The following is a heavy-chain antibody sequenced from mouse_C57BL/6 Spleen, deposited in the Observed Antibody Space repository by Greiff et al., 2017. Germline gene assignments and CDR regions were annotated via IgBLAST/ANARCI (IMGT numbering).Heavy chain of an antibody. J-gene: IGHJ4*01. Sequence: DVKLQESGGGLVKPGGSLKLSCAASGFTFSDYGMHWVRQAPEKGLEWVAYISSGSSTIYYADTVKGRFTISRDNAKNTLFLQMTSLRSEDTAMYYCARGSGRGMDYWGQGTSVTVSS. V-gene: IGHV5-17*01. CDR1: GFTFSDYG. CDR2: ISSGSSTI. CDR3: ARGSGRGMDY.